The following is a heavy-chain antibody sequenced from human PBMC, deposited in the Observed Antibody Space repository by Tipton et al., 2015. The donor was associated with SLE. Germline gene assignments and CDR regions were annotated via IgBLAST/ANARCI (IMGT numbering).Heavy chain of an antibody. CDR2: IYYSGST. Sequence: TLSPTCTVSGGSISSGGYYWSWIRQHPGKGLEWIGYIYYSGSTNYNPSLKSRVTISVDTSKNQFSLKLSSVTAADTAVYYCARELRNIVVVPERQMKSCFDLWGRGTLVTVSS. J-gene: IGHJ2*01. CDR3: ARELRNIVVVPERQMKSCFDL. V-gene: IGHV4-61*08. CDR1: GGSISSGGYY. D-gene: IGHD2-2*01.